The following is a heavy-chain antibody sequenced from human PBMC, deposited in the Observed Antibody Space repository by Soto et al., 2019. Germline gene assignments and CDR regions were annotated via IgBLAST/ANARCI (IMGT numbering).Heavy chain of an antibody. V-gene: IGHV4-39*01. CDR2: INTSGGT. CDR3: ARGSVDTVDSSGFYEY. Sequence: PWETLSLTFSVPGVSLTSGVYHWTWLRQHPGKGLEWIGRINTSGGTSYNPSLKSRVTISVDTSKSQFSLKLTSVTAADRAVYYCARGSVDTVDSSGFYEYWGQGTPVTVSS. D-gene: IGHD3-22*01. J-gene: IGHJ4*02. CDR1: GVSLTSGVYH.